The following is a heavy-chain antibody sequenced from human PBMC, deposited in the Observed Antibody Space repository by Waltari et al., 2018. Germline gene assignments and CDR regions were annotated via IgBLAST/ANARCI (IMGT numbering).Heavy chain of an antibody. D-gene: IGHD3-10*01. CDR2: ISISGP. Sequence: EVQLLQSGGGLVQPGGSLRLSCAASGFTFSNYAMAWVRQTPGKGLGWVSGISISGPSSADSVKGRLTLSRDNSKDTLDLQMNSLRADDTAVYYCAKAALDYYGSGAYFDHWGQGALVTVSS. CDR1: GFTFSNYA. J-gene: IGHJ4*02. V-gene: IGHV3-23*01. CDR3: AKAALDYYGSGAYFDH.